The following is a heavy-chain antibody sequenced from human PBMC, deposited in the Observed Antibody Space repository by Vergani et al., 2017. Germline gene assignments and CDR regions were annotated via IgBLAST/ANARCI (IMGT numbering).Heavy chain of an antibody. CDR2: ISAYNGNT. J-gene: IGHJ6*02. CDR1: GYTFTSYG. D-gene: IGHD2-2*02. Sequence: QVQLEQSGAEVKKPGASVKVSCKASGYTFTSYGISWVRQAPGQGLEWMGWISAYNGNTNYAQKLQGRVTMTTDTSTSTAYMELRSLRSDDTAVYYCASTLYCSSTSCYNYYGMDVWGQGTTVTVSS. CDR3: ASTLYCSSTSCYNYYGMDV. V-gene: IGHV1-18*01.